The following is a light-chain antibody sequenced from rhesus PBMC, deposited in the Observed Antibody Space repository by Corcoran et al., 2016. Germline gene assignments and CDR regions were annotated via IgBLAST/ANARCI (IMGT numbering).Light chain of an antibody. CDR2: GAS. CDR1: QSVSSS. J-gene: IGKJ2*01. Sequence: EIVMTQSPATLSLSPGERATLSCRASQSVSSSLAWYQQKPGQAPRLLIHGASSRDTGIPDRFSGSGSGTAVTLTIRSLEPEDVAVYYCLQHSNWPHSFGQGTKVEIK. CDR3: LQHSNWPHS. V-gene: IGKV3-24*01.